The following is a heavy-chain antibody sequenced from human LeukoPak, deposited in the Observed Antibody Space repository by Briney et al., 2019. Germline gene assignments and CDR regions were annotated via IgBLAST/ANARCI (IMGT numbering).Heavy chain of an antibody. V-gene: IGHV3-21*01. CDR3: VRDKYARSNYAYFDS. CDR2: ISAGGDFV. J-gene: IGHJ4*01. D-gene: IGHD2-8*01. Sequence: NPGGSLRLSCAASGFPFSTHSLNWVRQAPGKGLEWVSSISAGGDFVYYGDSVKGRFTMSRDNAKNSLHLQTDSLTAEDTAVYYCVRDKYARSNYAYFDSWGHGTLVTVSS. CDR1: GFPFSTHS.